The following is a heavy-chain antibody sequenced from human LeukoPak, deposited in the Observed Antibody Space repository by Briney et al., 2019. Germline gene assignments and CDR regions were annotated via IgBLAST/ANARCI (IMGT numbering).Heavy chain of an antibody. CDR1: GYTLTELS. V-gene: IGHV1-24*01. Sequence: ASVKVSCKVSGYTLTELSMHWVRQAPGKGLEWMGGFDPEDGETIYAQKFQGRVTMTEDTSTDTAYMELSSLRSEDTAVYYCATPRGIAVPSTEGFDYWGQGTLVTVSS. J-gene: IGHJ4*02. D-gene: IGHD6-19*01. CDR3: ATPRGIAVPSTEGFDY. CDR2: FDPEDGET.